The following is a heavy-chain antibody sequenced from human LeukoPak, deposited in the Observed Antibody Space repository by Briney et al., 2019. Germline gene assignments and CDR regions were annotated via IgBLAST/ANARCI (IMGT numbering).Heavy chain of an antibody. D-gene: IGHD6-19*01. Sequence: QSGGSLRLSCAASGFTFSSYWMSWVRQAPGKGLEWVANIKEDGSGKYYVDSVKGRFTISRDNAKSSLYLHMNSLRAEDTAVYYCARVYSSGWYNVWGQGTMVTVSS. CDR1: GFTFSSYW. J-gene: IGHJ3*01. CDR2: IKEDGSGK. V-gene: IGHV3-7*01. CDR3: ARVYSSGWYNV.